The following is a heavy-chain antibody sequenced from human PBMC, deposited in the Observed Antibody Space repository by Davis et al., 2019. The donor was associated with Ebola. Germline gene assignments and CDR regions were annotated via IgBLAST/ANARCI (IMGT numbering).Heavy chain of an antibody. CDR3: TRGSGTYD. CDR1: GFPFTTAW. Sequence: GGSLRLSCVASGFPFTTAWMSWVRQAPRRGLEWVGRIKSKVDGGTTHYAARVKGRFIISRDDSTNTVYLEMNRMKPEDTGLYFCTRGSGTYDWGQGTRVTVSS. V-gene: IGHV3-15*06. D-gene: IGHD6-25*01. J-gene: IGHJ4*02. CDR2: IKSKVDGGTT.